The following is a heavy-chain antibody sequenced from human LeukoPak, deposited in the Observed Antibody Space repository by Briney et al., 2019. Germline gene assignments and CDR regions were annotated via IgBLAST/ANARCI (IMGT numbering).Heavy chain of an antibody. V-gene: IGHV4-38-2*02. CDR1: GYSISSGYY. Sequence: SETLSLTCAVSGYSISSGYYWGWIRQPPGKGLQWIGSIFQRGYSYYNPSLKSRVTISVDTSKNQFSLKLGSVTAADTAVYYCAREELKCSGGSCYYYGMDVWGKGTTVTVSS. J-gene: IGHJ6*04. D-gene: IGHD2-15*01. CDR3: AREELKCSGGSCYYYGMDV. CDR2: IFQRGYS.